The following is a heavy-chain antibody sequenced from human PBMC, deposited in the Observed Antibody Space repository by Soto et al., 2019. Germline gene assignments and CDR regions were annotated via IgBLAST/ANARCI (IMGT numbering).Heavy chain of an antibody. V-gene: IGHV3-30*18. CDR2: ISYDGSNK. J-gene: IGHJ5*02. Sequence: GGALRLSSAASGFTFSSYGMHWVRQSPGKGLEWVAVISYDGSNKYYADSVKGRFTISRDNSKNTLYLQMNSLRAEDTAVYYCAKTGGFGELLSWFDPWGQGTLVTVSS. CDR3: AKTGGFGELLSWFDP. D-gene: IGHD3-10*01. CDR1: GFTFSSYG.